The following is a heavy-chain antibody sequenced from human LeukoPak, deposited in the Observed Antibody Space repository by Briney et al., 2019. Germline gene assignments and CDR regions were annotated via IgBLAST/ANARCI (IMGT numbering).Heavy chain of an antibody. D-gene: IGHD6-19*01. CDR1: GFTFSSYG. J-gene: IGHJ4*02. CDR3: AKDTSSGCLDY. CDR2: ISYDGSNK. Sequence: PGGSLRLSCAASGFTFSSYGMHWVRQAPGKGLEWVAVISYDGSNKYYADSVKGRSTISRDNSKNTLYLQMNSLRAEDTAVYYCAKDTSSGCLDYWGQGTLVTVSS. V-gene: IGHV3-30*18.